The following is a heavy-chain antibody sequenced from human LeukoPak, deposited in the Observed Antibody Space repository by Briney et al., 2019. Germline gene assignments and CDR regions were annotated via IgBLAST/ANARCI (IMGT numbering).Heavy chain of an antibody. J-gene: IGHJ4*02. V-gene: IGHV4-34*01. Sequence: SETLSLTCAVYGGSFSGYYWSWIRQPPGKGLEWIGEINHSGSTNYNPSLKSRVTISVDTSKNQFSLKLSSVTAADTAVYYCARHYRYSSSPGALRYWGQGTLVTGSS. CDR2: INHSGST. CDR1: GGSFSGYY. D-gene: IGHD6-13*01. CDR3: ARHYRYSSSPGALRY.